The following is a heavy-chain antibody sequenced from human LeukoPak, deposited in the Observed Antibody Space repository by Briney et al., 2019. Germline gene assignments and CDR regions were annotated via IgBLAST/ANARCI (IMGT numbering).Heavy chain of an antibody. D-gene: IGHD1-1*01. CDR3: ARDHNYAFDN. CDR1: GFPFSEYS. CDR2: IGISSGNT. J-gene: IGHJ4*02. Sequence: PGGSLRLSCAASGFPFSEYSMNWVRPAPGRGREGISYIGISSGNTKYADSVKGRFTVSADNARNSLYLQMNSLRGEDTAVYYCARDHNYAFDNGGKGTLVTVSS. V-gene: IGHV3-11*06.